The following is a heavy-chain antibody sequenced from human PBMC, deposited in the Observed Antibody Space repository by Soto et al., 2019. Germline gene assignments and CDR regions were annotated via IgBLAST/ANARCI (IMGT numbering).Heavy chain of an antibody. D-gene: IGHD2-15*01. J-gene: IGHJ4*02. V-gene: IGHV1-3*01. CDR1: GYTFISYA. Sequence: QVQLVQSGAEVKKPGASVKVSCKASGYTFISYAMHWVRQAPGHSLEWMGWINAGNDDTRYSQTFQGRVSFTRDTSASTAYMELSSLTSEDTAIYYCAAGGGGSRYWGQGTLVTVSS. CDR3: AAGGGGSRY. CDR2: INAGNDDT.